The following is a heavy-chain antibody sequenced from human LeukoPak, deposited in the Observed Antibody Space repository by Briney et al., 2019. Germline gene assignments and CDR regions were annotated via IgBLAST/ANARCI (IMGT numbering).Heavy chain of an antibody. CDR1: GGSFSGYY. J-gene: IGHJ4*02. V-gene: IGHV4-34*01. CDR3: AITIFGVVYDY. CDR2: INHSGST. Sequence: PSETLSLTCAVYGGSFSGYYWSWIRQPPGKGLEWIGEINHSGSTNYNPSLKSRVTISVDTSKNQFSLKLSSVTAADTAVYYCAITIFGVVYDYWGQGTLVTVSS. D-gene: IGHD3-3*01.